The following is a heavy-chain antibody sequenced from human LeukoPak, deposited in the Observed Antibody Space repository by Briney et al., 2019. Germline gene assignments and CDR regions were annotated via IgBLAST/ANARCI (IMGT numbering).Heavy chain of an antibody. V-gene: IGHV4-59*01. J-gene: IGHJ5*02. CDR2: IYYSGST. CDR1: GGSISSYY. Sequence: SETLSLTCTVSGGSISSYYWSWIRQPPGKGLEWIGYIYYSGSTNYNPSLKSRVTISVDTSKNQFSLKLSSVTAADTAVYYCARSSSWYGWFNPWGQGTLVTVSS. CDR3: ARSSSWYGWFNP. D-gene: IGHD6-13*01.